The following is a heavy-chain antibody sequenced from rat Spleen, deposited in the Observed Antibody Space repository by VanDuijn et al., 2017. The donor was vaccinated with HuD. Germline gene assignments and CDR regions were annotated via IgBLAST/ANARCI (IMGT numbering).Heavy chain of an antibody. V-gene: IGHV5-27*01. Sequence: EVQLVESGGRLVQPGRSLKLSCAASGFTFSNYAMAWVRQAPTKGLAWVASITNSGGSTYYRDSVKGRFTISRDNAKSTLYLQMDSLRSEDTATYYCTTDYVYYGVLLRGFAYWGQGTLVTVSS. J-gene: IGHJ3*01. CDR1: GFTFSNYA. CDR3: TTDYVYYGVLLRGFAY. D-gene: IGHD1-6*01. CDR2: ITNSGGST.